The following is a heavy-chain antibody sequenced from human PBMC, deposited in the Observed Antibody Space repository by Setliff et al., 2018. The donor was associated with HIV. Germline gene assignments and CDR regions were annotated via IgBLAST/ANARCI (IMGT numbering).Heavy chain of an antibody. CDR3: ARGLSFYDPGGFDY. CDR2: IYYSGMT. CDR1: GDSISSYY. V-gene: IGHV4-59*08. D-gene: IGHD3-22*01. Sequence: SETLSLTCTVSGDSISSYYWSWIRQPPGKGLEWIGDIYYSGMTNYNPSLKSRVTISVDTSKNQFSLKLSSVTAADTAVYYCARGLSFYDPGGFDYWGQGTLVTVSS. J-gene: IGHJ4*02.